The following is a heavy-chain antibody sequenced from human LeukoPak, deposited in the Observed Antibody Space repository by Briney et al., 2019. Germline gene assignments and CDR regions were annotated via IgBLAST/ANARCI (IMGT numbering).Heavy chain of an antibody. D-gene: IGHD2-2*01. CDR3: ARELIVLEPAARRYNYYMDV. Sequence: ASAKVSCKASGYTFTSYDINWVRQAPGQGLEWMAWMHPNNGDTGYAQKFQDRVTVTSNTSISTAYMELRSLTSEDTAVYYCARELIVLEPAARRYNYYMDVWGIGTTVSVSS. V-gene: IGHV1-8*01. J-gene: IGHJ6*03. CDR2: MHPNNGDT. CDR1: GYTFTSYD.